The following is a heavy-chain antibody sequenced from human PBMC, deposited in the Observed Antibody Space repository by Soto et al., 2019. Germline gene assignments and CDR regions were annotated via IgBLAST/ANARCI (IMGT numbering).Heavy chain of an antibody. V-gene: IGHV3-21*01. D-gene: IGHD4-17*01. CDR3: VRVGGVLTTVSLDI. CDR1: GFTFSVYT. Sequence: EVQLVESGGGLVKPGGSLRVSCAASGFTFSVYTMNWVRQAPGKGLEWVSAISSSSTYIYYADSVKGRFTISRDNAKNSLYLQVNSLRAEDTAVYYCVRVGGVLTTVSLDIWGQGQWSPSLQ. J-gene: IGHJ3*02. CDR2: ISSSSTYI.